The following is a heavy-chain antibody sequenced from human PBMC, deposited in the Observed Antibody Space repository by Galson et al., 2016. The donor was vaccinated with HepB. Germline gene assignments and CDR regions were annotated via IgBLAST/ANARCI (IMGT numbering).Heavy chain of an antibody. V-gene: IGHV4-59*01. CDR2: IYYSGST. CDR3: ARGDSTGWYRFDS. Sequence: ETLSLTCIVSGGSISTYYWHWIRQPPGKGLEWIGYIYYSGSTNSNPSLKSRVTISVDTSKNQLSLKLSSVTAADTAVYFCARGDSTGWYRFDSWGQGTLVTVSS. J-gene: IGHJ4*02. D-gene: IGHD6-19*01. CDR1: GGSISTYY.